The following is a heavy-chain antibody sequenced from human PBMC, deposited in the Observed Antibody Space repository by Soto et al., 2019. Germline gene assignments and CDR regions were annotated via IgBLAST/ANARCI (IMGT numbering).Heavy chain of an antibody. CDR2: ISTSGSRI. CDR3: ARRDCTNGVCPFDY. CDR1: GFTFSGSS. D-gene: IGHD2-8*01. Sequence: PGGSLRLSCAASGFTFSGSSMNWVRQAPGQGLEWVSSISTSGSRIYYADSVKGRFTISRDNAKNSLFLQMNSLRAEDTAVYYCARRDCTNGVCPFDYSGQGTLVTVSS. V-gene: IGHV3-21*01. J-gene: IGHJ4*02.